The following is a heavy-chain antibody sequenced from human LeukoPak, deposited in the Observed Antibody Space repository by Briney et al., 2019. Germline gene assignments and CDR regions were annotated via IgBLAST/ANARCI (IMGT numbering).Heavy chain of an antibody. Sequence: GGSLRLSCAASGFTFSSYAMHWVRQAPGKGLEWVTVISYDGSNKYYADSVKGRFTMSRESAKNSLYLQMNSLRAGDTAVYYCARAVAGTHWLDPWGQGTLVTVSS. CDR3: ARAVAGTHWLDP. CDR1: GFTFSSYA. CDR2: ISYDGSNK. D-gene: IGHD6-19*01. J-gene: IGHJ5*02. V-gene: IGHV3-30*14.